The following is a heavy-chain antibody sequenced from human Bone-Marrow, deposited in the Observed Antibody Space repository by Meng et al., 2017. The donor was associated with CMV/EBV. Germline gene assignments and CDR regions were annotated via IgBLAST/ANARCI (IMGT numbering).Heavy chain of an antibody. CDR3: TSMGVVVVPAAIGGYYFDY. Sequence: GESLKISCAASGFTFSGSAMHWVRQASGKGLEWVGRIRSKANSYATAYAASVKGRFTISRDDSKNTAYLQMNSLKTEDTAVYYCTSMGVVVVPAAIGGYYFDYWGQGTLVTVSS. CDR1: GFTFSGSA. V-gene: IGHV3-73*01. J-gene: IGHJ4*02. CDR2: IRSKANSYAT. D-gene: IGHD2-2*02.